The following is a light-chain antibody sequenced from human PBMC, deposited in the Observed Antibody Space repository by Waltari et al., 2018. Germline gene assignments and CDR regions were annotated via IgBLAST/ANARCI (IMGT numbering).Light chain of an antibody. CDR1: ALPNKY. V-gene: IGLV3-10*01. CDR2: EAN. J-gene: IGLJ2*01. Sequence: SYELTQPPSVSVSPGQTARITCSGDALPNKYGYWYQQKSGQAPVLVIYEANQRRSGIPERFSGSSSGTMVTLTISGAQVEDEGDYYCYSTDRTGKQRVFGGGTKLTVL. CDR3: YSTDRTGKQRV.